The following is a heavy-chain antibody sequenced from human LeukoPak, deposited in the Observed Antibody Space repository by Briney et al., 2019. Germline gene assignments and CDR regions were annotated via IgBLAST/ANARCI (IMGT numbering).Heavy chain of an antibody. J-gene: IGHJ4*02. V-gene: IGHV3-7*01. CDR3: ARSSSGDY. CDR2: IKVNGSEK. CDR1: DFSFRSYW. Sequence: GGSLRLSCAASDFSFRSYWMSWVRQSPGSGLEWVANIKVNGSEKYYVDSVKGRFTISRDNAKNSLYLQMNSLRAEDTAVYYCARSSSGDYWGQGTLVTVSS.